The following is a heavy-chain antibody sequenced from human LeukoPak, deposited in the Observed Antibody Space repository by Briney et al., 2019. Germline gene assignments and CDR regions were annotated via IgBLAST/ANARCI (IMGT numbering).Heavy chain of an antibody. CDR3: AKGREKYCTSTSCYHDY. CDR2: IRYDGNNK. D-gene: IGHD2-2*01. CDR1: GFTFSSYG. Sequence: GGSLRLSCAASGFTFSSYGMHWVRQAPGKGLEWVAFIRYDGNNKYYADSVKGRFTISRDNSENTLYLQMNSLRVGDTAVYFCAKGREKYCTSTSCYHDYWGQGTLVTVSS. V-gene: IGHV3-30*02. J-gene: IGHJ4*02.